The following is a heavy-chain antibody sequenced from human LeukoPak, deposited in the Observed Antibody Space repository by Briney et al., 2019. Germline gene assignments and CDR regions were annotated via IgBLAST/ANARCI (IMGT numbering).Heavy chain of an antibody. Sequence: GGSLRLSCAASGFTFSTYAMTWVRQAPGKGLEWVSVVSGSGDSTYYADSVKGRFTISRDNSKHTLYLQMNTLRAEDTAVYYCAKSTNWNYSPFDYWGQGTLVTVSS. CDR2: VSGSGDST. CDR3: AKSTNWNYSPFDY. D-gene: IGHD1-7*01. V-gene: IGHV3-23*01. CDR1: GFTFSTYA. J-gene: IGHJ4*02.